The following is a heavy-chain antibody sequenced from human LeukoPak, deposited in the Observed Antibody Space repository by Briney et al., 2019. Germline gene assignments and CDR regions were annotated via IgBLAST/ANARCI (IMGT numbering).Heavy chain of an antibody. CDR1: GFTFSNYG. CDR2: IYSGGST. Sequence: GGSLRLSCAASGFTFSNYGMNWVRQAPGKGLEWVSVIYSGGSTYYADSVKGRFTISRDNSKNTLYLQMNSLRAEDTAVYYCARVQWLPTYYFDYWGQGTLVTVSS. CDR3: ARVQWLPTYYFDY. J-gene: IGHJ4*02. V-gene: IGHV3-53*01. D-gene: IGHD6-19*01.